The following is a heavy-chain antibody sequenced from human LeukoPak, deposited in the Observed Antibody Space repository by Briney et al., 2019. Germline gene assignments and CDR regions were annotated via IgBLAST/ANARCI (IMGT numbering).Heavy chain of an antibody. J-gene: IGHJ4*02. V-gene: IGHV1-18*01. CDR1: GYTYTSYA. D-gene: IGHD3-16*01. CDR3: ARDLGETPLAIFFDY. CDR2: ISAYNGNT. Sequence: ASVKVSCKASGYTYTSYAISWVRQAPGQGLEYMGWISAYNGNTNYAQKFQGRVTMTTDSSTTTAYMELRSLTFDDTAVFYCARDLGETPLAIFFDYWGQGTLVTVSS.